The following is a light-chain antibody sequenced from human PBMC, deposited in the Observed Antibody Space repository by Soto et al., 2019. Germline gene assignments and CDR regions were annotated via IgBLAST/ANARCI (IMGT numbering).Light chain of an antibody. CDR1: QTVLSN. CDR2: GAS. CDR3: QQYNNWPIT. J-gene: IGKJ5*01. V-gene: IGKV3-15*01. Sequence: EIVMTQSPATLSVSPGERATLSCRSGQTVLSNVAWYQQKPGQAPRLVTYGASTRATGIPARFTGSGSGTEFTLTISSLQSEDFAVYYCQQYNNWPITFGQGTRLEI.